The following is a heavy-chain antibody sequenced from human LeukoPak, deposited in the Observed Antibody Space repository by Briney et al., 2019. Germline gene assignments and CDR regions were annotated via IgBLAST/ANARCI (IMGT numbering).Heavy chain of an antibody. D-gene: IGHD7-27*01. CDR2: ISGSGGST. CDR1: GFTFSSYA. J-gene: IGHJ3*02. V-gene: IGHV3-23*01. CDR3: AKDRELGGDAFDI. Sequence: GGSLRLSCAASGFTFSSYAMNWVRQAPGKGLEWVSAISGSGGSTYHADSVKGRFTISRDNSKNTLYLQMNSLRTEDTAVYYCAKDRELGGDAFDIWGQGTMVTVSS.